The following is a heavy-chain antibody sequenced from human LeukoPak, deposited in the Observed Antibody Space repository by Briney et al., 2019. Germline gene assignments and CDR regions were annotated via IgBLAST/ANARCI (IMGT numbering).Heavy chain of an antibody. CDR3: AKRLSYCGGDCYSGPYDY. Sequence: PGVSLRLSCAASGFPFSNYAMSWVRQAPGKGLEWVSAISGSGGSTYYADSVKGRFTISRDNSKNTLYLQMNSLRAEDTAVYYCAKRLSYCGGDCYSGPYDYWGQGTLVTVSS. CDR2: ISGSGGST. V-gene: IGHV3-23*01. CDR1: GFPFSNYA. J-gene: IGHJ4*02. D-gene: IGHD2-21*02.